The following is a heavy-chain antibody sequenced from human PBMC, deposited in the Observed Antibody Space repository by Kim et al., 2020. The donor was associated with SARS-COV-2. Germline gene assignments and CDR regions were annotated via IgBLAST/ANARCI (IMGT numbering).Heavy chain of an antibody. CDR1: GFTFSSYG. D-gene: IGHD6-13*01. Sequence: GGSLRLSCAASGFTFSSYGMHWVRQAPGKGLEWVAVIWYDGSNKYYADSVKGRFTISRDNSKSTLYLQMNSLRAEDTAVYYCARGRDSSWYTPREYYYYYCDMDVWGQGTTVTVSS. V-gene: IGHV3-33*01. CDR2: IWYDGSNK. J-gene: IGHJ6*02. CDR3: ARGRDSSWYTPREYYYYYCDMDV.